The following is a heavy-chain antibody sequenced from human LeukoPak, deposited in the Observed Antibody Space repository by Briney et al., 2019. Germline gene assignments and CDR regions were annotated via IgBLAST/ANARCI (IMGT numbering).Heavy chain of an antibody. CDR3: ARNVGRWFDP. D-gene: IGHD1-26*01. Sequence: PSETLSPTCTVSGGSISSYYWSWIRQPPGKGLEWIGYIYYTGSTNYNPSLKRRVTISVVTSKNQFSLKLSSVTAADTAVYYCARNVGRWFDPWGQGTLVTVSS. CDR2: IYYTGST. CDR1: GGSISSYY. J-gene: IGHJ5*02. V-gene: IGHV4-59*01.